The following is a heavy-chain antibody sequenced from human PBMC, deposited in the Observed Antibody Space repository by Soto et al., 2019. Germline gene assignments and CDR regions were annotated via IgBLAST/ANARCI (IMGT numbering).Heavy chain of an antibody. J-gene: IGHJ6*01. CDR1: GFNFSSYA. CDR3: AKYSSSRPYYYGMDV. CDR2: MSGTGGAI. Sequence: EVQLLESGGGLVQPGGSLRLSCADSGFNFSSYAMSWVRQAPGKGLEWISAMSGTGGAIYYADSVKGRFTISRDNSKYTLDLQRNSLRAEDTAVYYCAKYSSSRPYYYGMDVWGQGTTVTVSS. V-gene: IGHV3-23*01. D-gene: IGHD6-13*01.